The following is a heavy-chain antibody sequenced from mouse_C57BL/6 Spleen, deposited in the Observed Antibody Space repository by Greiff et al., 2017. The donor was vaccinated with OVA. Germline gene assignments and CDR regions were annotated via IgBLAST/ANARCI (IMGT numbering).Heavy chain of an antibody. Sequence: QVQLQQPGVELVRPGTSVKLSCKASGYTFTSYWMHWVKQRPGQGLEWIGVIDPSDSYTNYNQKFKGKATLTVDTSSSTAYMQLSSLTSEDSAVYYCARSYYGSSYVAYWGQGTLVTVSA. CDR1: GYTFTSYW. J-gene: IGHJ3*01. CDR3: ARSYYGSSYVAY. V-gene: IGHV1-59*01. CDR2: IDPSDSYT. D-gene: IGHD1-1*01.